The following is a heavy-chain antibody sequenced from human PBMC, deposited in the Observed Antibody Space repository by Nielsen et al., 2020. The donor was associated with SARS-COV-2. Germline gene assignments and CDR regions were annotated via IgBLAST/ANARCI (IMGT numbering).Heavy chain of an antibody. CDR2: INEDGSVV. D-gene: IGHD4-11*01. V-gene: IGHV3-7*05. Sequence: GGPLRPSFAASGLIFSRSWMVWVRQAPGKGLEWVANINEDGSVVNYVDSVKGRFTISRDNAGKSLYLQMNSLRAEDTAVYYCARDAAYSRFDYWGQGTLVTVSS. J-gene: IGHJ4*02. CDR1: GLIFSRSW. CDR3: ARDAAYSRFDY.